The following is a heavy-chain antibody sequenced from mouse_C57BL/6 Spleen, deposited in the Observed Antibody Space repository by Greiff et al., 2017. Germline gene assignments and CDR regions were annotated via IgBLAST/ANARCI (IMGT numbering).Heavy chain of an antibody. CDR2: IYPGDGDT. J-gene: IGHJ4*01. V-gene: IGHV1-80*01. Sequence: VQLQQSGAELVKPGASVKISCKASGYAFSSYWMNWVKQRPGKGLEWIGQIYPGDGDTNYNGKFKGKATLTADKSSSTAYMQLRSLTSEDSAVYFCARYRYSYALDYWGQGTSVTVSS. CDR1: GYAFSSYW. CDR3: ARYRYSYALDY.